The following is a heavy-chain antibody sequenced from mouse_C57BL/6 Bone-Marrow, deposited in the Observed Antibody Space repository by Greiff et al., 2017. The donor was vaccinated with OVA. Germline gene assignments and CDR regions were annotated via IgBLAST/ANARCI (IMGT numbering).Heavy chain of an antibody. CDR1: GFSLTSYG. CDR3: ATYYGSSPYYAMDY. Sequence: VKLMESGPGLVQPSQSLSITCTVSGFSLTSYGVHWVRQSPGKGLEWLGVIWRGGSTEYNAAFMSRLSITKDNSKSQVFFKMNSLQADDTAIYYCATYYGSSPYYAMDYWGQGTSVTVSS. D-gene: IGHD1-1*01. J-gene: IGHJ4*01. CDR2: IWRGGST. V-gene: IGHV2-5*01.